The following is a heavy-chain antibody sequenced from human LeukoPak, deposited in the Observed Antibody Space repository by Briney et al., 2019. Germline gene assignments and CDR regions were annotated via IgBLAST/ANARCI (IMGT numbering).Heavy chain of an antibody. V-gene: IGHV1-2*02. CDR3: TRPEYKYGYVLDY. J-gene: IGHJ4*02. Sequence: ASVNVSCKASRYTLTGHIMHWVRQAPGQGLEWMGWINPDTGGTNYAQNFQGRVTMTRDTSISTAYMELTRLTSDDTAVYYWTRPEYKYGYVLDYWGQGTLVTVSS. CDR1: RYTLTGHI. D-gene: IGHD5-18*01. CDR2: INPDTGGT.